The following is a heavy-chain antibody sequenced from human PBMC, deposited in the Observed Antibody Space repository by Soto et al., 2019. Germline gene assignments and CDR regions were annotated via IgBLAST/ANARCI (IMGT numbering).Heavy chain of an antibody. J-gene: IGHJ4*02. V-gene: IGHV3-7*01. CDR3: AREGI. CDR1: GFTFSNYW. Sequence: VQLVESGGGLVQPGGCLRLSCEASGFTFSNYWMSWVRQAPGKGLEWVANIKPDGRERYYVDSVKGRFTISRDNAKNSLFLQMNSLTGEDTGTYYCAREGIWGQGTLVTVSS. CDR2: IKPDGRER.